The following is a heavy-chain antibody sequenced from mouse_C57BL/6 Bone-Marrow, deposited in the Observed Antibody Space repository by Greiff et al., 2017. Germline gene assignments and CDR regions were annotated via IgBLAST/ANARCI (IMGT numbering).Heavy chain of an antibody. V-gene: IGHV1-81*01. Sequence: QVQLKQSGAELARPGASVKLSCKASGYTFTSYGISWVKQRTGQGLEWIGEIYPRSGNTYYNEKFKGKATLTADKSSSTAYMELRSLTSEDSAVXFCARGGLRRYFDVWGTGTTVTVSS. CDR3: ARGGLRRYFDV. CDR1: GYTFTSYG. J-gene: IGHJ1*03. D-gene: IGHD2-4*01. CDR2: IYPRSGNT.